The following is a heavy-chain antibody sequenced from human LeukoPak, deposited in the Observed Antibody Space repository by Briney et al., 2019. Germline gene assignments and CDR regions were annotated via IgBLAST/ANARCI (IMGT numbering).Heavy chain of an antibody. D-gene: IGHD5-12*01. Sequence: GASVKVSCKASGYTFTSYYMHWVRQAPGQGLEWMGRIIPILGIANYAQKFQGRVTITADKSTSTAYMELSSLRSEDTAVYYCARDGHSGYDFIYWGQETLVTVSS. CDR2: IIPILGIA. CDR1: GYTFTSYY. CDR3: ARDGHSGYDFIY. V-gene: IGHV1-69*04. J-gene: IGHJ4*02.